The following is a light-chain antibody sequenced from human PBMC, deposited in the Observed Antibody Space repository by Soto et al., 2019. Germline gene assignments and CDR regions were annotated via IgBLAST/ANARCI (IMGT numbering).Light chain of an antibody. CDR3: QQYGGSPRT. Sequence: IVLTQSPGTLSLSPGEGATLSCRASQSVGGTFLAWYQQKGGQAPRLLIHGASNRATGIPDRFSGSGSGTDFTLTISRLEPEDFAVYFCQQYGGSPRTFAQGTKVDIK. CDR2: GAS. J-gene: IGKJ1*01. V-gene: IGKV3-20*01. CDR1: QSVGGTF.